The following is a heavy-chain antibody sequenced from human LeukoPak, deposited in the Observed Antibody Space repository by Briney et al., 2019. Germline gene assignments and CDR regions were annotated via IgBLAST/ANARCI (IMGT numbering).Heavy chain of an antibody. Sequence: ASVKVSCKASGYTFTSYDINWVRQATGQGLEWMGWMNPNSGNTGYAQKFQGRVTMTRNTSISTAYMELSSLRSEDTAVYYCARADYDFWSGYEKMDVWSQGTTVTVSS. V-gene: IGHV1-8*01. J-gene: IGHJ6*02. CDR1: GYTFTSYD. CDR2: MNPNSGNT. CDR3: ARADYDFWSGYEKMDV. D-gene: IGHD3-3*01.